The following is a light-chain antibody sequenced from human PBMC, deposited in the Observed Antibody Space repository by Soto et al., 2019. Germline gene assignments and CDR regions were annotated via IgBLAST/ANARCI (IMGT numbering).Light chain of an antibody. V-gene: IGKV1-39*01. CDR3: QQTFSIPRT. Sequence: DMQLTQSPSSLSASVGDRVTITCRASQNVRSYLNWYQQKPGKAPKLLISESSILESGVPSKFSGDGYGTDFTLTIRSLQPEEFAIYDCQQTFSIPRTFGHGTRVESK. CDR2: ESS. J-gene: IGKJ1*01. CDR1: QNVRSY.